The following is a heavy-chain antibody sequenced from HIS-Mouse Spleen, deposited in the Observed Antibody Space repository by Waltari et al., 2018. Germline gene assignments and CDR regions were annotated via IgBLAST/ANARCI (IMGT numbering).Heavy chain of an antibody. CDR3: ARDSPLGGGYSSSYYFDY. CDR1: GGSISSGGYY. J-gene: IGHJ4*02. Sequence: QVQLQESGPGLVKPSQTLSLTCTVSGGSISSGGYYWSWIRQHPGKGLEWIGYLYYSGGTYKNPSLKSRVTISVDTFKNQFSRKLSSVTAADTAVYYCARDSPLGGGYSSSYYFDYWGQGTLVTVSS. V-gene: IGHV4-31*03. D-gene: IGHD6-6*01. CDR2: LYYSGGT.